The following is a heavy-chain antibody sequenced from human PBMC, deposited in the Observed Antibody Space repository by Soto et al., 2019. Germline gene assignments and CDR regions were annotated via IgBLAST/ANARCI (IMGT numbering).Heavy chain of an antibody. CDR2: IYPGDSDT. V-gene: IGHV5-51*01. Sequence: GESLKISCKASGYSFTSYWIGWVRQMPGKGLEWMGIIYPGDSDTRYSPSFQGQVTISTDKSTSTAYMELSSLRSEDTAVYYCAGPPELTRIHYYYGMDVWGQGTTVTVSS. J-gene: IGHJ6*02. CDR3: AGPPELTRIHYYYGMDV. D-gene: IGHD1-7*01. CDR1: GYSFTSYW.